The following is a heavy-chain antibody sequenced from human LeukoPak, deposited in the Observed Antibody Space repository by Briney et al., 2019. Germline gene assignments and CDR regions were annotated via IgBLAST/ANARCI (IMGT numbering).Heavy chain of an antibody. V-gene: IGHV3-23*01. Sequence: GGSLRLSCAASGFTFSSYAMSWVRQAPGKGLEWVSAISGSGGSTYYADSVKGRFTISRDNSKNTLYLQMNSLRAEDTAVYYCARGWGWILEWVLYWDYWGQGTLVTVSS. J-gene: IGHJ4*02. CDR3: ARGWGWILEWVLYWDY. D-gene: IGHD3-3*01. CDR2: ISGSGGST. CDR1: GFTFSSYA.